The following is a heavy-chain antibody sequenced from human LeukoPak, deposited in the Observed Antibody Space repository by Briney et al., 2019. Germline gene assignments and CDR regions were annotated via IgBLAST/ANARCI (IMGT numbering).Heavy chain of an antibody. D-gene: IGHD3-9*01. Sequence: PSETLSLTCTVSGDSISSYYWSWIRQPPGKGLEWIGYIYYSGSTNYNPSLKSRVTISVDTSKNQFSLKLSSVTAADTAVYYCASLYYDILTGYHYWGQGTLVTVSS. CDR3: ASLYYDILTGYHY. CDR2: IYYSGST. V-gene: IGHV4-59*01. CDR1: GDSISSYY. J-gene: IGHJ4*02.